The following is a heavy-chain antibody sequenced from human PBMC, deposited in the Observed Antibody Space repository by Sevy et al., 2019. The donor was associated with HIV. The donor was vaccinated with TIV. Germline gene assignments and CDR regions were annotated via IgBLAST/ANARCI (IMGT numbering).Heavy chain of an antibody. V-gene: IGHV3-30-3*01. CDR1: GFTFSSYA. J-gene: IGHJ4*02. CDR2: ISYDGSNK. CDR3: ARDRLNPLYYSWGFDY. Sequence: GGSLRLSCAASGFTFSSYARHWVRQAPGKGLEWVAVISYDGSNKYYADSVKGRFTISRDNSKNTLYLQMNSLRAEDTAVYYCARDRLNPLYYSWGFDYWGQGTMVTVSS. D-gene: IGHD3-10*01.